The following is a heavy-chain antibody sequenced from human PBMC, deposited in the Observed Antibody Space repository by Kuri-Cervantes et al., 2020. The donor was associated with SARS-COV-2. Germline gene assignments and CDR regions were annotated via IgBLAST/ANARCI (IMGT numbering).Heavy chain of an antibody. CDR3: ARVWGIVATRMYYFYY. D-gene: IGHD5-12*01. CDR2: INHSGTT. CDR1: GGSFSGYY. V-gene: IGHV4-34*01. J-gene: IGHJ4*02. Sequence: SETLSLTCAIYGGSFSGYYWSWNRHLPGKWLEWVGEINHSGTTNYNPSLKGRVTISVDTSKNQFSLKLRSVTAADTAVYYCARVWGIVATRMYYFYYWGQGTLVTVSS.